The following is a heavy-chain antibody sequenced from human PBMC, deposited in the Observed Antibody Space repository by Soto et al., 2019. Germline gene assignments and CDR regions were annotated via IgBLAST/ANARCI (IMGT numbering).Heavy chain of an antibody. J-gene: IGHJ4*02. CDR1: GGSISSGGYY. V-gene: IGHV4-31*03. CDR2: IYYSGST. Sequence: PSETLCLTCTVSGGSISSGGYYWSWIRQHPGKGLEWIGYIYYSGSTYYNPSLKSRVTISVDTSKNQFSLKLSSVTAADTAVYYCSRASTGSETFDYWGQGTLVTVSS. CDR3: SRASTGSETFDY. D-gene: IGHD1-1*01.